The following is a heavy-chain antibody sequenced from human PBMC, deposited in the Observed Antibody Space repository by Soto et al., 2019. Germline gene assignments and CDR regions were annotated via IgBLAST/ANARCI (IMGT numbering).Heavy chain of an antibody. CDR2: IKSKTDGGTT. D-gene: IGHD6-19*01. CDR3: TTAGAVAGTYYYYYYGMDV. Sequence: VQLVESGGGLVKPGGSLRLSCAASGFTFSNAWMSWVRQAPGKGLEWVGRIKSKTDGGTTDYAAPVKGRFTISRDYSKNTLYLQMNSLKTEDTAVYYCTTAGAVAGTYYYYYYGMDVWGQGTTVTVSS. CDR1: GFTFSNAW. J-gene: IGHJ6*02. V-gene: IGHV3-15*01.